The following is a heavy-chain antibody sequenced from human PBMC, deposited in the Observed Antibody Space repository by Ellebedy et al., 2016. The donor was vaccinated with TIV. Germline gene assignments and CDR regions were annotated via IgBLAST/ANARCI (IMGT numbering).Heavy chain of an antibody. CDR2: ISGFNDDT. CDR3: VRNQSDNYGLDV. D-gene: IGHD1-14*01. V-gene: IGHV1-18*04. J-gene: IGHJ6*02. Sequence: ASVKVSCXASGYTFTSSGISWVRQAPGQGLVWMGWISGFNDDTKYEEKLQGRVTMTTDPSTSTAYLELRSLKSDDSAVYYCVRNQSDNYGLDVWGQGTTVTVSS. CDR1: GYTFTSSG.